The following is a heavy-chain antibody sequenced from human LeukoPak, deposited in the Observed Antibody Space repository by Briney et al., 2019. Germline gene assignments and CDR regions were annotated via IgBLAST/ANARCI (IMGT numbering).Heavy chain of an antibody. Sequence: PGGSLRLSCPASGFTFSSYAMHWVRQAPDKGLEWMAVISSDGNNEYCADSVKGRFTISRDNSKNTLYLQMNSLRVEDTAVYFCVKDLSDRDVDYWGQGTLVTVSS. CDR3: VKDLSDRDVDY. J-gene: IGHJ4*02. D-gene: IGHD2-21*02. CDR2: ISSDGNNE. V-gene: IGHV3-30*14. CDR1: GFTFSSYA.